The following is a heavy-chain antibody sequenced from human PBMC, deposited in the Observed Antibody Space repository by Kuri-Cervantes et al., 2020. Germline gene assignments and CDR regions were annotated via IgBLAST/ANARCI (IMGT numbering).Heavy chain of an antibody. CDR2: IYYSGST. CDR1: GGSIGSYY. Sequence: SETLSLTCTVSGGSIGSYYLGWIRQPPGKGPEWIGYIYYSGSTNYNPSLKSRVTISVDTSKNQFSLKLISVTAADTAVYYCARVLLYCDILTGYYKSGDFDYWGQRTLVTVSS. D-gene: IGHD3-9*01. V-gene: IGHV4-59*01. J-gene: IGHJ4*02. CDR3: ARVLLYCDILTGYYKSGDFDY.